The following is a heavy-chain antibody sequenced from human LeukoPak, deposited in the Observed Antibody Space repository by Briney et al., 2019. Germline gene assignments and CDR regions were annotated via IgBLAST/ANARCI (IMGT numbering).Heavy chain of an antibody. J-gene: IGHJ6*02. V-gene: IGHV1-69*13. Sequence: ASVKVSCKASGGTFSSYAISWLRQAPGQGLEWMGGIIPIFGTANYAQKFQGRVTITADESTSTAYMELSSLRSEDTAVYYCAREGVAVAGTKPRYYYYGMDVWGQGTTVTVSS. D-gene: IGHD6-19*01. CDR3: AREGVAVAGTKPRYYYYGMDV. CDR2: IIPIFGTA. CDR1: GGTFSSYA.